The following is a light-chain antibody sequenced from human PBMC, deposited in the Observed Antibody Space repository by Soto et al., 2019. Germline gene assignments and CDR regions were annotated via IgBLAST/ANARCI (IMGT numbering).Light chain of an antibody. CDR2: GAS. CDR3: QQYASSPLT. CDR1: QRVGRNY. V-gene: IGKV3-20*01. J-gene: IGKJ4*01. Sequence: EIVLTQSPGTLSLSPGERATLSCRASQRVGRNYLAWYQQKPGQAPRLLIYGASSRATGIPDRFSGSGSGTDFTLTISRLEPEDFAVYYCQQYASSPLTFGGGTEVEIK.